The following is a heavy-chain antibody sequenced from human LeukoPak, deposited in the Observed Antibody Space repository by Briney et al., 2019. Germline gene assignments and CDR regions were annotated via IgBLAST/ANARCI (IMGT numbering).Heavy chain of an antibody. V-gene: IGHV3-7*01. J-gene: IGHJ4*02. CDR3: ARDIAVDGTEEFDY. CDR1: GFTFSSYA. CDR2: IKQDGSGK. Sequence: GGSLRLSCAASGFTFSSYAMSWVRQAPGKGLEWVANIKQDGSGKYYVDSVKGRFTISRDNAKNSLYLQMNSLRAEDTAVYYCARDIAVDGTEEFDYWGQGTLVTVSS. D-gene: IGHD6-19*01.